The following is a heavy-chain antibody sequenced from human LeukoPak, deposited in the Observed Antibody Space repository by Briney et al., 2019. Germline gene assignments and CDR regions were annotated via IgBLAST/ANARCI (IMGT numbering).Heavy chain of an antibody. J-gene: IGHJ6*02. D-gene: IGHD2-21*01. V-gene: IGHV3-43*02. CDR2: ISGDGGST. CDR1: GFTFDDYA. CDR3: AKGSRLLLGMDV. Sequence: GGSLRLSCAASGFTFDDYAMHWVRQAPGKGLEWVSLISGDGGSTYYADSVKGRFTISRDNSKNSLYLQMNSLRAEDTALYYCAKGSRLLLGMDVWGQGTTVTVSS.